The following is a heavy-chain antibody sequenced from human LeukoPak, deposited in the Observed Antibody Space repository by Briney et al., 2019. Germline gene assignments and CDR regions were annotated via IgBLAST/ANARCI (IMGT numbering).Heavy chain of an antibody. CDR2: IWYDGSNK. Sequence: GRSLRLSCAASGFTFSSYGMHWVRQAPGKGLEWGAVIWYDGSNKYYADSVKGRFTISRDNSKNTLYLQMNSLRAEDTAVYYCARGCSGGSCYSDAFDIWGQGTMVTVSS. D-gene: IGHD2-15*01. CDR3: ARGCSGGSCYSDAFDI. V-gene: IGHV3-33*01. CDR1: GFTFSSYG. J-gene: IGHJ3*02.